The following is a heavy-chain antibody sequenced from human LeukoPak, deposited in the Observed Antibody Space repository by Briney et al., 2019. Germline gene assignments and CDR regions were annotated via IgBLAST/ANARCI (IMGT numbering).Heavy chain of an antibody. J-gene: IGHJ3*02. CDR2: IYSGGST. CDR1: GFTVSSNY. D-gene: IGHD6-25*01. CDR3: ARVVREQRLVRVGAFDI. V-gene: IGHV3-66*01. Sequence: GGSLRLSCAASGFTVSSNYMSWVRQAPGKGLEWVSVIYSGGSTYYADSVKGRFTISRDNSKNTLYLQMNSLRAEDTAVYYCARVVREQRLVRVGAFDIWGQGTMVTVSS.